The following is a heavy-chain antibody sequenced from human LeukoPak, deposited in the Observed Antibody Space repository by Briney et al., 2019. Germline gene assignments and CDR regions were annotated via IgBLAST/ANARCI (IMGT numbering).Heavy chain of an antibody. CDR3: AKDWNPSPNWFGP. CDR2: VSNSGVST. V-gene: IGHV3-23*01. D-gene: IGHD1-1*01. Sequence: GGSLRLSCAASGFIFSNYAMNWVRQAPGKGLERISGVSNSGVSTNYVASVKGRFTISRDNSKNMLYLQMNGLRAEDTAVYYCAKDWNPSPNWFGPWGQGTLVIVSS. J-gene: IGHJ5*02. CDR1: GFIFSNYA.